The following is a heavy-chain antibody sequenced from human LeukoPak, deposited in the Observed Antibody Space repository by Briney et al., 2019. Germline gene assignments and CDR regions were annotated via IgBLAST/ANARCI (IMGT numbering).Heavy chain of an antibody. CDR1: GYTFTSYG. J-gene: IGHJ6*02. CDR3: ARDNGWHGSGRAPSYYYYGMDV. CDR2: IIPIFGTA. V-gene: IGHV1-69*13. D-gene: IGHD3-10*01. Sequence: SVKVSCKASGYTFTSYGISWVRQAPGQGLEWMGGIIPIFGTANYAQKFQGRVTITADESTSTAYMELSSLRSEDTAVYYCARDNGWHGSGRAPSYYYYGMDVWGQGTTVTVSS.